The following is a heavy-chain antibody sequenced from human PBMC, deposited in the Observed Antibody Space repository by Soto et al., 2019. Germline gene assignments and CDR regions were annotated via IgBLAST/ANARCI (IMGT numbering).Heavy chain of an antibody. CDR3: ARDQLDGYNFITAYFDY. V-gene: IGHV3-53*01. J-gene: IGHJ4*02. CDR2: IYSGGST. D-gene: IGHD5-12*01. Sequence: PGGSLRLSCAASGFTVSSNYMSWVRQAPGKGLEWVSVIYSGGSTYYADSVKGRFTISRDNSKNTLYLQMNSLRAEDTAVYYCARDQLDGYNFITAYFDYWGQGTLVTVSS. CDR1: GFTVSSNY.